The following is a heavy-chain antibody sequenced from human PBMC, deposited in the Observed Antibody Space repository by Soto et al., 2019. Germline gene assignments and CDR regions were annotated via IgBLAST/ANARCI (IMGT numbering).Heavy chain of an antibody. D-gene: IGHD3-10*01. CDR3: ARDLRPITMVRGVNFGRFDP. CDR2: INPSGGST. CDR1: GYTFTSYY. J-gene: IGHJ5*02. V-gene: IGHV1-46*01. Sequence: ASVKVSCKASGYTFTSYYMHWVRQAPGQGLEWMGIINPSGGSTSYAQKFQGRVTMTRDTSTSTVYMELSSLRSEDTAVYYCARDLRPITMVRGVNFGRFDPWGQGTLVTVSS.